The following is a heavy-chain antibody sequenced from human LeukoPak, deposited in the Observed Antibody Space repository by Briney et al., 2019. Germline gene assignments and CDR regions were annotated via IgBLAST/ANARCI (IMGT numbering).Heavy chain of an antibody. J-gene: IGHJ4*02. V-gene: IGHV4-39*07. D-gene: IGHD3-22*01. CDR1: GGSISSSSYY. Sequence: SETLSLTCTVSGGSISSSSYYWGWIRQPPGKGLEWIGRIYTSGNTNYNPSLKSRVTMSVDTSKNQFSLKLSSVTAADTAVYYCAREGYPSLDSSGYYLGFDYWGQGTLVTVSS. CDR3: AREGYPSLDSSGYYLGFDY. CDR2: IYTSGNT.